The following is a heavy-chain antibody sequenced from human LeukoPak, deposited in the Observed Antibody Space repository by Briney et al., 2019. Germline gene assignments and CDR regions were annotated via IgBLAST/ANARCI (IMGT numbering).Heavy chain of an antibody. CDR1: GYTFTSYG. CDR3: ASNGAAAGPGIFDY. J-gene: IGHJ4*02. D-gene: IGHD6-13*01. V-gene: IGHV1-18*01. Sequence: ASVKVSCKASGYTFTSYGISWVRQAPGQGLEWMGWISAYNGNTNYAQKLQGRVTMTTDTSTSTAYMELRSLRSDDTAVYYCASNGAAAGPGIFDYWGQGTLVTVSS. CDR2: ISAYNGNT.